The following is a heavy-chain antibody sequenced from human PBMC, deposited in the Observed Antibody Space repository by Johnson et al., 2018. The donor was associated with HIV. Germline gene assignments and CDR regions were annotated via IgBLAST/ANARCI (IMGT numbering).Heavy chain of an antibody. J-gene: IGHJ3*02. Sequence: VLLVESGGGVVQPGRSLRLSCAASGFTFSSYAMHWVRQAPGKGLEWVGRTRNKANSYTTEYAASVKGRFTISRDDSKNSLYLQMNSLKTEDTAVYYCTSPVDHFDWISSVGVSGHGFDIWGHGTMVTVSS. D-gene: IGHD3-9*01. V-gene: IGHV3-72*01. CDR2: TRNKANSYTT. CDR1: GFTFSSYA. CDR3: TSPVDHFDWISSVGVSGHGFDI.